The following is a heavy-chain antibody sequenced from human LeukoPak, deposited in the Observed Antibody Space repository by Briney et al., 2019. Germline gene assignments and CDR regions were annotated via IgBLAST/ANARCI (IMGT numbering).Heavy chain of an antibody. D-gene: IGHD1-26*01. CDR2: IYSGGST. V-gene: IGHV3-53*01. CDR1: GFTVSSNY. J-gene: IGHJ4*02. Sequence: PGGSLRLSCAASGFTVSSNYMSWVRQAPGKGLEWVSIIYSGGSTYYADSVKGRFTISRDNSKNTLYLQMNSLRAEDTAVYYCAKDWSNLWEPFGAGDYWGQGTLVTVSS. CDR3: AKDWSNLWEPFGAGDY.